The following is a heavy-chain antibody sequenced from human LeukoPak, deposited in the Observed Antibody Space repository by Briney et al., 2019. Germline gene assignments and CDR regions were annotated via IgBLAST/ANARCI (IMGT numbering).Heavy chain of an antibody. CDR3: ARARGLDSAFDY. D-gene: IGHD3-9*01. CDR2: IYYSGST. V-gene: IGHV4-59*01. CDR1: GDSISSYY. J-gene: IGHJ4*02. Sequence: SETLSLTCTVSGDSISSYYWSWIRQPPAKGLEWIGYIYYSGSTNYNPSLKSRVTISVDTSKNHFSLKLSSVTAADTAVYYCARARGLDSAFDYWGQGTLVTVSS.